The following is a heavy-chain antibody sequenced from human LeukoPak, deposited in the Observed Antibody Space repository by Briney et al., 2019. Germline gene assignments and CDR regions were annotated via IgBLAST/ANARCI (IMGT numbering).Heavy chain of an antibody. V-gene: IGHV3-23*01. CDR3: ATASWVSNADAVL. CDR2: LRGNGDT. J-gene: IGHJ4*02. CDR1: GFTFSSYA. D-gene: IGHD1-1*01. Sequence: GGSLRLSCAASGFTFSSYAMSWVREAPARGLDWVSSLRGNGDTFYADSVEGRFTLSRDDSRNTVYLQLNNLRVEDTAVYYCATASWVSNADAVLWGQGTVVTVSS.